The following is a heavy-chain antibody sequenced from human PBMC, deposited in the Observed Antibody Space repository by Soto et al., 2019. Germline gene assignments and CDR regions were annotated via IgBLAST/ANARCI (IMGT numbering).Heavy chain of an antibody. CDR3: AKRAWGYFYFDY. J-gene: IGHJ4*02. CDR1: GFTFSTYW. V-gene: IGHV3-7*03. D-gene: IGHD1-26*01. CDR2: IREDGRDQ. Sequence: GGSLRLSCAASGFTFSTYWMSWVRQAPGKGLEWVANIREDGRDQYYVDSVKGRFTISRDNAKNSLYLQMNSLRAEDTAVYYCAKRAWGYFYFDYWGQGTLVTVSS.